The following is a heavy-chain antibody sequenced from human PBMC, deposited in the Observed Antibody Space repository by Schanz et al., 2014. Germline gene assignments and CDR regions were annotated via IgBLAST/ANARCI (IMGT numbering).Heavy chain of an antibody. CDR2: ISSSSSYT. Sequence: QVQLVESGGGLVKPGGSLRLSCVASGFTFSDYYMSWIRQAPGKGLEWVSYISSSSSYTNYADSVKGRFIISRDSSKNTLFLQMNSLRDDDTAVYYCARDDAWAFDYWGHGTLVTVSS. D-gene: IGHD7-27*01. CDR1: GFTFSDYY. CDR3: ARDDAWAFDY. J-gene: IGHJ4*01. V-gene: IGHV3-11*06.